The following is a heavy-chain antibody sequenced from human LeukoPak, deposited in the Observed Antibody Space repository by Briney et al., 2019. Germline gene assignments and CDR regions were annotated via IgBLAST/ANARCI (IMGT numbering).Heavy chain of an antibody. CDR2: ISGSGGST. Sequence: GGFLRLSCAASGFTFSSYAMSWVRQAPGKGLEWVSAISGSGGSTYYADSVKGRFTISRDNSKNTLYLQMNSLRAEDTAVYHCAKSLYGDYPHFDYWGQGTLVTVSS. CDR3: AKSLYGDYPHFDY. D-gene: IGHD4-17*01. V-gene: IGHV3-23*01. CDR1: GFTFSSYA. J-gene: IGHJ4*02.